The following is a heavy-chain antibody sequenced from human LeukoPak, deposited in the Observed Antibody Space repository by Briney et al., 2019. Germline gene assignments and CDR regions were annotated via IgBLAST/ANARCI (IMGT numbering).Heavy chain of an antibody. CDR1: GGSISSYY. J-gene: IGHJ4*02. D-gene: IGHD3-10*01. V-gene: IGHV4-59*01. CDR2: IYYSGST. CDR3: AREAKDYYGSGSPPFFDY. Sequence: SETLSLTCTVSGGSISSYYWSWIRQPPGKGLEWIGYIYYSGSTNYNPSLKSRVTISVDTSKNRFSLKLRSVTAADTAVYYCAREAKDYYGSGSPPFFDYWGQGTLVAVSS.